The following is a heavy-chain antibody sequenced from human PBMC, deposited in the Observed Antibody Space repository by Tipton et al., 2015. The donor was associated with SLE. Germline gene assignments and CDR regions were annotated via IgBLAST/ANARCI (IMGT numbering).Heavy chain of an antibody. V-gene: IGHV4-34*01. J-gene: IGHJ4*02. Sequence: TLSLTCAVYGGSFSGYYWSWIRQPPGKGLEWIGEINHSGSTNYNPSLKSRVTISVDTSKNQFSLKLSSVTAADTAVYYCARTYYYDSSGYYPGFDYWGQGTLVTVSS. D-gene: IGHD3-22*01. CDR1: GGSFSGYY. CDR2: INHSGST. CDR3: ARTYYYDSSGYYPGFDY.